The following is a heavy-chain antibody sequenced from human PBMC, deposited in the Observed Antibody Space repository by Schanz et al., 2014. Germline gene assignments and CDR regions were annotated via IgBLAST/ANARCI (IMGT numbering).Heavy chain of an antibody. J-gene: IGHJ6*02. CDR3: VKDLQRELLRDDHYYGMDV. CDR1: GFTFSIHY. Sequence: DVQLVESGGGLVQPGGSLRLSCAASGFTFSIHYMSWVRQAPGKGLEWVANIKQDGSERYYVDSVKGRFTISRDNAKNSLYLQMNSLRAEDTAVYYCVKDLQRELLRDDHYYGMDVWGQGTTVTVSS. CDR2: IKQDGSER. D-gene: IGHD1-26*01. V-gene: IGHV3-7*01.